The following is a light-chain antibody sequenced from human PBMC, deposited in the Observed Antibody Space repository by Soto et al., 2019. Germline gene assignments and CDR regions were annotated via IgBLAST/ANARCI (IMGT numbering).Light chain of an antibody. CDR3: SSYTSSSTSV. CDR2: DVS. CDR1: SSDVGGYNY. J-gene: IGLJ1*01. Sequence: QSVLXQPASVSGAPGQSSTISCTGTSSDVGGYNYVPWYQQHPGKAPKLMIYDVSNRPSGVSNRFSGSKSGNTASLTISGLQAEDEADYYCSSYTSSSTSVFGTGTKVTVL. V-gene: IGLV2-14*01.